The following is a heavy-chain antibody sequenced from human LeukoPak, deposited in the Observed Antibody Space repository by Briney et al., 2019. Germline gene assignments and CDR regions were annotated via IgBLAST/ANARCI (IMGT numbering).Heavy chain of an antibody. D-gene: IGHD3-3*01. CDR1: GGTFSSYA. J-gene: IGHJ4*02. Sequence: RASVTVSYKASGGTFSSYAISWVRQAPGQGLEWMGGIIPIFGTANYAQKFQGRVTITADESTSTAYMELSSLRSEDTAVYYCARAYDFWSGRPLYFDYWGQGTLVTVSS. CDR2: IIPIFGTA. CDR3: ARAYDFWSGRPLYFDY. V-gene: IGHV1-69*13.